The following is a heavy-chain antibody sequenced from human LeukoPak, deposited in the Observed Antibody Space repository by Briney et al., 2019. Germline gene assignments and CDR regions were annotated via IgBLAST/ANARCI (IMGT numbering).Heavy chain of an antibody. CDR1: GYTFTGYY. Sequence: ASVKVSCKASGYTFTGYYMHWVRQAPGQGLEWMGWINPNSGGTNYAQKFQGRVTMTRDTSISTAYMELSRLRSDGTAVYYCARVAGYSSSWYYYYYYMDVWGKGTTVTISS. J-gene: IGHJ6*03. V-gene: IGHV1-2*02. D-gene: IGHD6-13*01. CDR2: INPNSGGT. CDR3: ARVAGYSSSWYYYYYYMDV.